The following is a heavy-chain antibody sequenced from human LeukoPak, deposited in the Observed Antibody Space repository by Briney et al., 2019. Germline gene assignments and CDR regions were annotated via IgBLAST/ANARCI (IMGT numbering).Heavy chain of an antibody. V-gene: IGHV3-33*01. CDR3: ARDKEVAVAGQYYFDY. Sequence: GRSLRLSCAASGFTFSSYGMHWVRQAPGKGLEWVAVIWYDGSNKYYADSVKGRFTISRDNSKNTLYLQMNSLRAEDTAVYYCARDKEVAVAGQYYFDYWGQGTLVTVSS. CDR1: GFTFSSYG. J-gene: IGHJ4*02. CDR2: IWYDGSNK. D-gene: IGHD6-19*01.